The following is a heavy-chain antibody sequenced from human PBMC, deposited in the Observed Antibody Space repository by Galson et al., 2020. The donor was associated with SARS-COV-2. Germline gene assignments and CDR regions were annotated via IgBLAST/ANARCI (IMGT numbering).Heavy chain of an antibody. CDR1: GFSFNSYS. CDR3: ARGGMITQRTALFDV. J-gene: IGHJ3*01. V-gene: IGHV3-21*06. CDR2: ISTKGSYI. D-gene: IGHD3-16*01. Sequence: PGGSLRLSCAASGFSFNSYSIDWVRQAPGKGLEWVASISTKGSYIYYADSVRGRFTISRDNAKNLLHLQLNSLRAEDTAIYYCARGGMITQRTALFDVWGLGTMVDVSS.